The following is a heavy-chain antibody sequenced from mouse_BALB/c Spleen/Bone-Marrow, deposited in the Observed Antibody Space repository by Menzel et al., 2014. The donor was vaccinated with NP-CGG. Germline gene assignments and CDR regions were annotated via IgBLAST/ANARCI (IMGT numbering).Heavy chain of an antibody. CDR2: IWRGGST. Sequence: VKLMESGPSLVQPSQRLSITCTVSGFSLTSYGVHWVRQSPGKGLEWLGVIWRGGSTDYSAAFMSRLSNTKDNTKSQVFLKMNSLQADDTARYYCVKRGNFGYLDYWGQGTTLTGSS. CDR3: VKRGNFGYLDY. D-gene: IGHD2-1*01. CDR1: GFSLTSYG. V-gene: IGHV2-5-1*01. J-gene: IGHJ2*01.